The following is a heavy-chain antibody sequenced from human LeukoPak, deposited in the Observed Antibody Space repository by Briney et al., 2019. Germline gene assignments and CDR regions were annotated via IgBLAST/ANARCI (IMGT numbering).Heavy chain of an antibody. CDR2: IIPILGIA. CDR3: ARDVLRFLEWLPHYGMDV. D-gene: IGHD3-3*01. CDR1: GYTFTSYG. Sequence: SVKVSCKASGYTFTSYGISWVRQAPGQGLEWMGRIIPILGIANYAQKFQGRVTITADKSTSTAYMELSSLGSEDTAVYYCARDVLRFLEWLPHYGMDVWGQGTTVTVSS. V-gene: IGHV1-69*04. J-gene: IGHJ6*02.